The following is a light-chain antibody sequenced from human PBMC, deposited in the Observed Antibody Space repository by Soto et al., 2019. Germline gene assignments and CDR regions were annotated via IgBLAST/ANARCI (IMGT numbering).Light chain of an antibody. Sequence: ELVFTQSPCTLSLSPGERATLSCRASQSVTNNYLAWYQQKPGQAPRRLIYGASSRATGIPDGFSGSGSGTDFTLTISRLEPEDFAVYYCQQYGSSPTFGGGTRLEI. CDR1: QSVTNNY. CDR2: GAS. V-gene: IGKV3-20*01. CDR3: QQYGSSPT. J-gene: IGKJ5*01.